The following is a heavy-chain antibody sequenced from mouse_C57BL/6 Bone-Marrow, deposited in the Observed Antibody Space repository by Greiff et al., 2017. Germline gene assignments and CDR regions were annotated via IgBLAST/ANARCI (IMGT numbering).Heavy chain of an antibody. CDR1: GYTFTDHT. CDR3: AREYYGSSHYYAMDY. D-gene: IGHD1-1*01. Sequence: QVQLQQSDAELVKPGASVKISCTVSGYTFTDHTIHWLKQRPEQGLEWIGYIYPRDGSTKYNEKFKGKATLTADTSYSPTYMQLNSLPSEDSAAYFYAREYYGSSHYYAMDYWGQGTSVTVSS. J-gene: IGHJ4*01. V-gene: IGHV1-78*01. CDR2: IYPRDGST.